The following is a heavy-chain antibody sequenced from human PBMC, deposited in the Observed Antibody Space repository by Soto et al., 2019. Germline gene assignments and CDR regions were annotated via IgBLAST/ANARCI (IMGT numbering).Heavy chain of an antibody. CDR3: ARAAMGGSSWPFDY. J-gene: IGHJ4*02. Sequence: QVQLQESGPGLVKPSGTLSLTCAVSGGSISSSNWWSWVRQPPGKGLEWIGEIYHSGSTNYNPSLKRRLTISVDKYKNQFSLELSSVTAADTAVYYCARAAMGGSSWPFDYWGQGTLVTVSS. CDR1: GGSISSSNW. D-gene: IGHD6-13*01. CDR2: IYHSGST. V-gene: IGHV4-4*02.